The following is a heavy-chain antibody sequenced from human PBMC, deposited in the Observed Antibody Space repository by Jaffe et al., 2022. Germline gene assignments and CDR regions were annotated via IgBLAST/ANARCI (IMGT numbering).Heavy chain of an antibody. Sequence: QVQLQESGPGLVKPSETLSLTCTVSGGSVSSGSYYWSWIRQPPGKGLEWIGYIYYSGSTNYNPSLKSRVTISVDTSKNQFSLKLSSVTAADTAVYYCARVFVVVVAATPTHFDYWGQGTLVTVSS. D-gene: IGHD2-15*01. CDR2: IYYSGST. J-gene: IGHJ4*02. CDR3: ARVFVVVVAATPTHFDY. V-gene: IGHV4-61*01. CDR1: GGSVSSGSYY.